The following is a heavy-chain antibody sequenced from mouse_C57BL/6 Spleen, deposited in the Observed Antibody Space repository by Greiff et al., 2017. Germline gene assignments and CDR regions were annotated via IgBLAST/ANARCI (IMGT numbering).Heavy chain of an antibody. D-gene: IGHD1-1*01. Sequence: QVQLKQSGPELVKPGASVKISCKASGYAFSSSWMNWVKQRPGKGLEWIGRIYPGDGDTNYNGKFKGKATLTADKSSSTAYMQLSSLTSEDSAVYCCAREGVYYYGSSLYYYAMDYWGQGTSVTVAS. V-gene: IGHV1-82*01. CDR1: GYAFSSSW. CDR2: IYPGDGDT. J-gene: IGHJ4*01. CDR3: AREGVYYYGSSLYYYAMDY.